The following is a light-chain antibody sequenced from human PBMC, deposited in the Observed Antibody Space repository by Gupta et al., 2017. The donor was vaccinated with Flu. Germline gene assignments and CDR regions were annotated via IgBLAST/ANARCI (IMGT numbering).Light chain of an antibody. Sequence: QSVLTQPPSVSGAPVQRVTISCTGRGSNIGAGSDVHWYQQLPGTAPRLLIYGNKNRPSGVPDRFSGSKSGTSASLAITGLQAEDEADYYCQSYDKSLSGVVFGGGTKLTVL. J-gene: IGLJ3*02. CDR1: GSNIGAGSD. CDR2: GNK. V-gene: IGLV1-40*01. CDR3: QSYDKSLSGVV.